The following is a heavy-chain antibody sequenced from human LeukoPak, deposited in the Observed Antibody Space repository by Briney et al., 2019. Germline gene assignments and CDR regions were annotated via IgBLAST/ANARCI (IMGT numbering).Heavy chain of an antibody. CDR2: IYTSGST. J-gene: IGHJ6*03. V-gene: IGHV4-4*07. CDR3: ARSPPGTWFYYMDV. CDR1: GGSISSYY. D-gene: IGHD3-9*01. Sequence: SETLSLIRTVSGGSISSYYWSWIRQPAGKGLEWIGRIYTSGSTNYNPSLKSRVTMSVDTSKNQFSLKLSSVTAADTAVYYCARSPPGTWFYYMDVWGKGTTVTVSS.